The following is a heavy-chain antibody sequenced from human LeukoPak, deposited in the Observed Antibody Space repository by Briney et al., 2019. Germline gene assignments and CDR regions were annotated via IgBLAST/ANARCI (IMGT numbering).Heavy chain of an antibody. CDR1: GFTFSSYA. V-gene: IGHV3-30*04. CDR3: FLRLGELFFDY. D-gene: IGHD3-16*01. J-gene: IGHJ4*02. Sequence: GGSLRLSCAASGFTFSSYAMSWVRQAPGKGLEWVAVISYDGSNKYYADSVKGRFTISRDNSKNTPYLQMNSLRPEDTAVYYCFLRLGELFFDYWGQGTLVTVSS. CDR2: ISYDGSNK.